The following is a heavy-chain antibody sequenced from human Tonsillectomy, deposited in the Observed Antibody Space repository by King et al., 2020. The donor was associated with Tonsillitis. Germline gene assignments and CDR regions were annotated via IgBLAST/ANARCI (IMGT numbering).Heavy chain of an antibody. CDR3: ARATYGSGRGHAFDI. Sequence: HVQLVESGGGLVKPGGSLRLSCAASGFTFSDYYMSWIRQAPGKGLEWVSYISSSSSYTNYADSVKGRFTISRDNAKNSLYLQMNSLRAEDTAVYYCARATYGSGRGHAFDIWGQGTMVTVSS. CDR2: ISSSSSYT. CDR1: GFTFSDYY. J-gene: IGHJ3*02. V-gene: IGHV3-11*06. D-gene: IGHD3-10*01.